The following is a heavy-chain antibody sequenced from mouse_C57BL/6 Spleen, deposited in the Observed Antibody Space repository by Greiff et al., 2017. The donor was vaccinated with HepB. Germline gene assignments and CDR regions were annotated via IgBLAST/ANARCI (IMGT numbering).Heavy chain of an antibody. CDR1: GYAFSSSW. D-gene: IGHD2-2*01. V-gene: IGHV1-82*01. Sequence: QVQLQQSGPELVKPGASVKISCKASGYAFSSSWMNWVKQRPGKGLEWIGRIYPGDGDTNYNGKFKGKATLTADKSSSTAYMQLSSLTSEDSAVYFCAKGLRGGSFDYWGQGTTLTVSS. CDR2: IYPGDGDT. J-gene: IGHJ2*01. CDR3: AKGLRGGSFDY.